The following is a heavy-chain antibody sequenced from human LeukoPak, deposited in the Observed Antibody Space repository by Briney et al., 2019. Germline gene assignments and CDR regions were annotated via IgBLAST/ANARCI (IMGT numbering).Heavy chain of an antibody. Sequence: GASVKVSCKASGYTFTTYSVNWVRQAPGQGLEWMGWISGYSGNTNYAQKLQGRVTMTTDTSTSTAYMELRSLRSDDTAIYYCARGYSSGRDYYFDYWGQGTLVTVSP. CDR1: GYTFTTYS. D-gene: IGHD6-19*01. CDR3: ARGYSSGRDYYFDY. V-gene: IGHV1-18*01. J-gene: IGHJ4*02. CDR2: ISGYSGNT.